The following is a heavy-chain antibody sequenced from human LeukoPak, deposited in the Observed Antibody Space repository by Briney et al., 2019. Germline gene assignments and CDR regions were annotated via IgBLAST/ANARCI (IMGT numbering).Heavy chain of an antibody. J-gene: IGHJ4*02. CDR2: ISYSGST. Sequence: TSETLSLTCTVSGGSVSNYYWSWIRQPPGKGLEYIGYISYSGSTNYNPSLKSRITISVDTSKNQFSLKLSSVTAADTAVYYCARLRQGYYCDYWGQGTLVTVSS. CDR3: ARLRQGYYCDY. CDR1: GGSVSNYY. V-gene: IGHV4-59*02.